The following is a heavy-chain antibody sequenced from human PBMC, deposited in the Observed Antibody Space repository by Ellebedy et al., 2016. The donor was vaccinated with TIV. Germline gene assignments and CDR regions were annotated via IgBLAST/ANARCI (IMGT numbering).Heavy chain of an antibody. V-gene: IGHV3-9*01. CDR1: GFTFDDYA. CDR3: ARDGTTSSMDI. CDR2: ISWNSDKI. Sequence: SLKISXAASGFTFDDYAMHWVRQAPGKGLEWVSGISWNSDKIGYVASVVGRFTISRDNSRNSLYLQMNSLRDDDTAVYYCARDGTTSSMDIWGQGTMVIVSS. D-gene: IGHD1-1*01. J-gene: IGHJ3*02.